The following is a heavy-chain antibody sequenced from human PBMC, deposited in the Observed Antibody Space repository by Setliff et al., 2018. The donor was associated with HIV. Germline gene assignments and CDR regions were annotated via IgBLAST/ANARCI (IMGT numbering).Heavy chain of an antibody. J-gene: IGHJ2*01. Sequence: PSETLSLTCTVSGGSISSGAYFWSWIRQHPGKGLEWIGYIYYSGSTYYNPSLKSRVTISVDTSKNQFSLKVSSVTAADTALYYCARDTQYIGYVGYFDLWGRGTLVTVS. D-gene: IGHD5-12*01. CDR3: ARDTQYIGYVGYFDL. V-gene: IGHV4-31*03. CDR1: GGSISSGAYF. CDR2: IYYSGST.